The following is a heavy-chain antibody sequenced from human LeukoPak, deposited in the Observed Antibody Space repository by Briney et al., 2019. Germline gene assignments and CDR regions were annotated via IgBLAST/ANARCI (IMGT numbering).Heavy chain of an antibody. CDR3: ARPYCSGGSCYIGMDV. CDR2: ISYDGSNK. J-gene: IGHJ6*02. CDR1: GFTFSSYA. D-gene: IGHD2-15*01. V-gene: IGHV3-30-3*01. Sequence: GGSLRLSCAASGFTFSSYAMHWVRKAPGKGLEWVAVISYDGSNKYYADSVKGRFPISRDNSKNTLYLQMNSLRAEDTAVYYCARPYCSGGSCYIGMDVWGQGTTVTVSS.